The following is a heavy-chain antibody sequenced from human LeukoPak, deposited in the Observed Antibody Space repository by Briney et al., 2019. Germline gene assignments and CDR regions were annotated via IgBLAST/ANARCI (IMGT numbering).Heavy chain of an antibody. V-gene: IGHV3-21*01. CDR2: ISSSSSYI. CDR3: ARDDSITMIGPDY. D-gene: IGHD3-22*01. J-gene: IGHJ4*02. CDR1: GFTFSSYS. Sequence: GRSLRLSCAASGFTFSSYSMNWVRQAPGKGLEWVSSISSSSSYINYADSVKGRFTISRDNAKNSLYLQMNSLRAEDAAVYYCARDDSITMIGPDYWGQGTLVTVSS.